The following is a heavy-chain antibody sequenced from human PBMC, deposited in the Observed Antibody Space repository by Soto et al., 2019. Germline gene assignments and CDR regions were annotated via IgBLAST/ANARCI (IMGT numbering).Heavy chain of an antibody. J-gene: IGHJ4*02. Sequence: GASVKVSCKASGYTFTSYAILWVRQAPGQRLEWMGWINAGNANTKYSQKFQGRVTITRDTSASTAYMELSSLTSEDTAVYYCARGGTITSYYFDYWGQGTLVTVSS. CDR1: GYTFTSYA. CDR3: ARGGTITSYYFDY. D-gene: IGHD1-1*01. V-gene: IGHV1-3*01. CDR2: INAGNANT.